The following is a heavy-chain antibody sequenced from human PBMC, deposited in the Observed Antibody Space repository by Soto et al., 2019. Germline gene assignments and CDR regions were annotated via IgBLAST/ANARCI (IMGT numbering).Heavy chain of an antibody. J-gene: IGHJ4*02. V-gene: IGHV3-23*01. CDR1: GITHSSYP. CDR2: ISGSGGST. CDR3: VQGITVITRSYYLAS. D-gene: IGHD4-17*01. Sequence: SRRRSWSAGGITHSSYPLRCVRHVPGKGLEWVSVISGSGGSTYYADSVKGRFTISRDNSKNTLYLQMNSPRDEETVVYYCVQGITVITRSYYLASWGSGTRVTVSS.